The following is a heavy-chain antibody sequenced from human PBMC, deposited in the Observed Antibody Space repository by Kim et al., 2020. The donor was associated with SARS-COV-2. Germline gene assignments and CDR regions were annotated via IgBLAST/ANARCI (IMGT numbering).Heavy chain of an antibody. J-gene: IGHJ5*02. D-gene: IGHD6-6*01. CDR2: IYYSGST. Sequence: SETLSLTCTVSGGSISSSSYYWGWIRQPPGKGLEWIGSIYYSGSTYYNPSLKSRVTISVDTSKNQFSLKLSSVTAADTAVYYCASGPSSWFDPWGQGTLVTVSS. CDR3: ASGPSSWFDP. CDR1: GGSISSSSYY. V-gene: IGHV4-39*01.